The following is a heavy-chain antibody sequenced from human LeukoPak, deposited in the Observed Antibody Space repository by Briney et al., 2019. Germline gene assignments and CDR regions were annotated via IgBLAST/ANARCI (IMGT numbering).Heavy chain of an antibody. CDR2: IYPGDSDT. CDR3: ARHVSLGAVAGSAYFDY. CDR1: GYSFTSYW. D-gene: IGHD6-19*01. Sequence: GESLKISCEGSGYSFTSYWIGWVRQMPGKGLEWMGIIYPGDSDTRYSPSFQGQVTISADKSISTAYLQWSSLKASDTAMYYCARHVSLGAVAGSAYFDYWGQGTLVTVSS. V-gene: IGHV5-51*01. J-gene: IGHJ4*02.